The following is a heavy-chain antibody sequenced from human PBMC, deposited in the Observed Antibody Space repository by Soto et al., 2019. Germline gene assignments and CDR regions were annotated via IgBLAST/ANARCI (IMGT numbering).Heavy chain of an antibody. D-gene: IGHD2-15*01. CDR2: IYYSGSA. V-gene: IGHV4-39*01. CDR3: AVPRCSGVSCYDFDS. CDR1: GGSISSSSFY. J-gene: IGHJ4*02. Sequence: SETLSLTCSISGGSISSSSFYWGWIRQPPGKGLEWIGSIYYSGSAYYNPSLKSRVTMSVDTSKNQFSLKLSSVTAADTAVYYCAVPRCSGVSCYDFDSWGPGTLVTVS.